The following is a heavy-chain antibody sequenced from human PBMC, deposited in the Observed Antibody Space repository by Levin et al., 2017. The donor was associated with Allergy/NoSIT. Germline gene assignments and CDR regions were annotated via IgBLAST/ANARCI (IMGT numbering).Heavy chain of an antibody. CDR2: ISSSGSTI. D-gene: IGHD4-17*01. J-gene: IGHJ6*02. V-gene: IGHV3-11*01. CDR1: GFTFSDYY. CDR3: ARDISVTTYYYYGMDV. Sequence: GESLKISCAASGFTFSDYYMSWIRQAPGKGLEWVSYISSSGSTIYYADSVKGRFTISRDNAKNSLYLQMNSLRAEDTAVYYCARDISVTTYYYYGMDVWGQGTTVTVSS.